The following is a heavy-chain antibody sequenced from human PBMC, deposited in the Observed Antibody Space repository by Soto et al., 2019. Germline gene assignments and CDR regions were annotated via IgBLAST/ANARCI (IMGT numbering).Heavy chain of an antibody. CDR2: ISSSGSTI. CDR3: ATTKSHCVDV. V-gene: IGHV3-48*03. J-gene: IGHJ6*02. D-gene: IGHD2-21*01. CDR1: GFTFSSYE. Sequence: GGSLRLSCAASGFTFSSYEMNWVRQAPGKGLEWVSYISSSGSTIYYADSVKGRFTISRDNAKNSLYLQMNSLRAEDTAVYYCATTKSHCVDVWGQGTTVTVSS.